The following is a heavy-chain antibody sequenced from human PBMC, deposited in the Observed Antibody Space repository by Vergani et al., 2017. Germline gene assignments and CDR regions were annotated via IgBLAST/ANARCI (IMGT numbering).Heavy chain of an antibody. Sequence: QVLLQESGPGLVKPSETLSLTCTVSGGSVDSRKHYWGWIRQPPGKGLEWIGTVSYSGATYYTPSLKNRVKVSLNTSENQFSLQMSSVTAADTAVYYCARLRDFWSGYYTGSDAFDIWGQGTMVTVSS. CDR2: VSYSGAT. CDR3: ARLRDFWSGYYTGSDAFDI. J-gene: IGHJ3*02. V-gene: IGHV4-39*01. D-gene: IGHD3-3*01. CDR1: GGSVDSRKHY.